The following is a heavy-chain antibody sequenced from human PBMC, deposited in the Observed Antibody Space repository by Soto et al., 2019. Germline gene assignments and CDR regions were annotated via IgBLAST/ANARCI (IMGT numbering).Heavy chain of an antibody. CDR2: IYWDDDK. CDR3: AYLPCSGGSCDWFSFSGMDV. CDR1: GFSLSTSGVG. Sequence: QITLKESGPTLVKPTQTLTLTCTFSGFSLSTSGVGVAWIRQPPGKALEWLALIYWDDDKRYRPSLESRLTITKDTSKNQVFLTRTNRDSVDTAPYYCAYLPCSGGSCDWFSFSGMDVWGQGTTVTVSS. V-gene: IGHV2-5*02. J-gene: IGHJ6*02. D-gene: IGHD2-15*01.